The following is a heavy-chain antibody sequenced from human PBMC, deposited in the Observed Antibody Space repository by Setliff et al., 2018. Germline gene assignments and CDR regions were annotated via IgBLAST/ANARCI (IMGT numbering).Heavy chain of an antibody. Sequence: KTSETLSLTCSVLGDSLSSGTQYWAWIRQPPGKGLEWIGNINYSGSTYYNPSLKSRVTMSVDASKNQVSLKVTSVTAEDTAVYYCAKVDIDYIMTRDNTWQYLFHMDVWGRGTTVTVSS. CDR1: GDSLSSGTQY. CDR3: AKVDIDYIMTRDNTWQYLFHMDV. J-gene: IGHJ6*03. CDR2: INYSGST. D-gene: IGHD5-12*01. V-gene: IGHV4-39*01.